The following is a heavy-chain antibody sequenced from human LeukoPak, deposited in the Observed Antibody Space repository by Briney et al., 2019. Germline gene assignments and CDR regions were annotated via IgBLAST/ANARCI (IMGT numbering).Heavy chain of an antibody. V-gene: IGHV1-2*02. Sequence: GASVKVSCKASGYTFTIYCMHWVRQAPGQGLEWMGWINPNSGGTSYARRFQGRVTMTRDTSISTAYMELSRLTSDDTAVYYCARNPAYCTSTSCYNDYWGQGTLVTVSS. D-gene: IGHD2-2*02. CDR1: GYTFTIYC. CDR2: INPNSGGT. CDR3: ARNPAYCTSTSCYNDY. J-gene: IGHJ4*02.